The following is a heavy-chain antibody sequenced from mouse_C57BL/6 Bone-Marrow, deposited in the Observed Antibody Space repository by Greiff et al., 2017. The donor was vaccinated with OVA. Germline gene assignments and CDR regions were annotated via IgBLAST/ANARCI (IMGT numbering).Heavy chain of an antibody. Sequence: QVQLQQSGAELVKPGASVKLSCKASGYTFTEYTIHWVKQRSGQGLEWIGWFYPGSGSIKYNEKFKDKATLTADKSSSTVYMELSRLSSEDSAVYFCARHEEKDYSNFHWYFDVWGTGTTVTVSS. CDR2: FYPGSGSI. J-gene: IGHJ1*03. CDR3: ARHEEKDYSNFHWYFDV. D-gene: IGHD2-5*01. CDR1: GYTFTEYT. V-gene: IGHV1-62-2*01.